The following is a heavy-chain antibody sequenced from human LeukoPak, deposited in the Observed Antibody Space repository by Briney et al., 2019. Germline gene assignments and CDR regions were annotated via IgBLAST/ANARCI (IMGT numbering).Heavy chain of an antibody. CDR3: AFEEVNRAWLDP. CDR2: VNPSDGRT. J-gene: IGHJ5*02. Sequence: GASVRVSREASRNIVTNYYLHWVRQVPGQGLQWMGKVNPSDGRTTYAQNLQDRVTMTRDTSTNTFYMELTSLGFEDAAVYYCAFEEVNRAWLDPWGQGSLVTVSS. V-gene: IGHV1-46*01. CDR1: RNIVTNYY.